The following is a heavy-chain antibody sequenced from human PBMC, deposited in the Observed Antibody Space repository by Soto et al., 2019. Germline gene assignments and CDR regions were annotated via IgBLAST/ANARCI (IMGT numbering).Heavy chain of an antibody. D-gene: IGHD1-7*01. CDR2: ISGSGGST. V-gene: IGHV3-23*01. Sequence: VGSLRLSCAASGFTFSSYAMNWVRQAPGKGLEWVSAISGSGGSTYYADSVKGRFTISRDSSKNTLYLQMNSLRAEDTAVYYCAKGNSWSPALVHDIWGQGTMVTVSS. CDR1: GFTFSSYA. J-gene: IGHJ3*02. CDR3: AKGNSWSPALVHDI.